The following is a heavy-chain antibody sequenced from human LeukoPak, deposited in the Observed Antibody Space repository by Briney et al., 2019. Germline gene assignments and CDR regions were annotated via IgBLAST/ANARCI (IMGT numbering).Heavy chain of an antibody. D-gene: IGHD5-18*01. CDR1: GFTFSSYG. Sequence: GGSLRLSCAASGFTFSSYGMHWVRQAPGKGLEWVAVISYDGSNKYYADSVKGRFTISRDNSKNTLYPQMNSLRAEDTAVYYCAKDGTAMALDYWGQGTLVTVSS. CDR3: AKDGTAMALDY. J-gene: IGHJ4*02. CDR2: ISYDGSNK. V-gene: IGHV3-30*18.